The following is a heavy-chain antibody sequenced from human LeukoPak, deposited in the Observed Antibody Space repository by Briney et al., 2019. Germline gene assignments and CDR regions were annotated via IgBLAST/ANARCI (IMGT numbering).Heavy chain of an antibody. D-gene: IGHD3-22*01. J-gene: IGHJ4*02. Sequence: SVKVSCKASGGTFISYAISWVRQAPGQGLEWMGGIIPIFGTANDAQKFQGRVTLTTDESTSTAYMELSSLRSEDTAVYYCASTSPRGDSSGYYYVDWGQGTLVTVSS. CDR1: GGTFISYA. V-gene: IGHV1-69*05. CDR3: ASTSPRGDSSGYYYVD. CDR2: IIPIFGTA.